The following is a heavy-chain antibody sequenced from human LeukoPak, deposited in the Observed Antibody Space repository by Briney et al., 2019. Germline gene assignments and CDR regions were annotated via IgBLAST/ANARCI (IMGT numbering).Heavy chain of an antibody. CDR1: GHSISSGYH. D-gene: IGHD7-27*01. J-gene: IGHJ4*02. CDR2: VYRSGST. Sequence: SETLSLXCVVSGHSISSGYHWGWIRQPPGKGLEWIGSVYRSGSTYYNPSLKSRVTISVDTSKNQISLKVRSVTAADTAMYYCARENWVFDYWGQGILVTVSS. V-gene: IGHV4-38-2*02. CDR3: ARENWVFDY.